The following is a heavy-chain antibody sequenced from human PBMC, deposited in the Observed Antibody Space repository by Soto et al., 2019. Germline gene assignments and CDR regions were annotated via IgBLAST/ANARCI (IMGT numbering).Heavy chain of an antibody. J-gene: IGHJ6*02. D-gene: IGHD2-2*02. CDR2: IYSSGRT. CDR3: ARFVRSCSGTTCYTRADV. V-gene: IGHV4-61*01. Sequence: QVQLQESGPGLVKPSETLSLTCTVSGGSVSSDTHYWSWIRQPPGRRLRWIGFIYSSGRTNYNPSPKSRVTLSVGSFKNQFELELRSVIVADTAVYHCARFVRSCSGTTCYTRADVWGQGTTVTVSS. CDR1: GGSVSSDTHY.